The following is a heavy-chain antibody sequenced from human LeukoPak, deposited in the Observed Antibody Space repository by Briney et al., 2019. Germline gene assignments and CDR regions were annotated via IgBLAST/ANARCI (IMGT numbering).Heavy chain of an antibody. V-gene: IGHV3-23*01. J-gene: IGHJ6*03. D-gene: IGHD5-24*01. Sequence: GGSLRLSCVGSGFTFTNYAMNWVRQAPGKGLEWVSNISGDGGFTNYADSVKGRFTFSRDNSKNTLYLQMNSLRAEDTAVYYCAKSLQNTFYYYMDVWGKGTTVTVSS. CDR3: AKSLQNTFYYYMDV. CDR1: GFTFTNYA. CDR2: ISGDGGFT.